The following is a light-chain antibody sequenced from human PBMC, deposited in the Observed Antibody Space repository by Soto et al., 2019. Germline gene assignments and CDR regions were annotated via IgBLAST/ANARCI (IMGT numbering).Light chain of an antibody. V-gene: IGKV3-20*01. CDR3: QQYGTSLFT. CDR1: QSVSSSY. CDR2: GAS. Sequence: EIVLTQSPDTLSLSPGERATLSCRASQSVSSSYLAWYQQKPGQAPRLLIYGASSRATGIPDRFSGSGSGKDFTLTISTLEPEDFAVYYCQQYGTSLFTFGPGTKVDIK. J-gene: IGKJ3*01.